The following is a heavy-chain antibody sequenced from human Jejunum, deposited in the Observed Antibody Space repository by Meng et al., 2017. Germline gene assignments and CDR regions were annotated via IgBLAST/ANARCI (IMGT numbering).Heavy chain of an antibody. V-gene: IGHV4-59*11. Sequence: QVRLQESGPGLLKPSETLSLTCTVSGGSISSHYFSWIRQPPGKGLEWIGDMYYTGTTNYNPSLKSRVTMSVDTSMNQFSLRLTSVTAADTAVYFCARVASSSAPFDYWGQGTLVTVSS. CDR1: GGSISSHY. CDR3: ARVASSSAPFDY. D-gene: IGHD1-26*01. J-gene: IGHJ4*02. CDR2: MYYTGTT.